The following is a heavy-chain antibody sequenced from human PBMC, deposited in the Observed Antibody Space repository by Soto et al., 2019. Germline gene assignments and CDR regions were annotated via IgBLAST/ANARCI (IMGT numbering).Heavy chain of an antibody. V-gene: IGHV4-59*08. Sequence: SETLSLTCTVSGVSISSYYWSWIRQPPGKGLEWIGYIYYSGSTNYNPSLKSRVTISVDTSKNQFSLKLSSVTAADTAVYYCARGGEDIVVVPAANAFDYWGQGTLVTVSS. CDR1: GVSISSYY. J-gene: IGHJ4*02. CDR3: ARGGEDIVVVPAANAFDY. CDR2: IYYSGST. D-gene: IGHD2-2*01.